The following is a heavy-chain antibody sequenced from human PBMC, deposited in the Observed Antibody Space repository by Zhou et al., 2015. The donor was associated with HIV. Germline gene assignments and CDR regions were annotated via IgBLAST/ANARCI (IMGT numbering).Heavy chain of an antibody. CDR2: ISGYDGYT. V-gene: IGHV1-18*01. D-gene: IGHD6-6*01. Sequence: QVRLVQSGAEVKKPGTSVKVSCQTSGYTFSTYGITWVRQAPGQGLEWMGWISGYDGYTNYAQKFQGRVTMTTATTTNTAYMEVKNLRSDDTAMYFCARDRGGATRPGWRYFDLWGRGTLLTVSS. CDR1: GYTFSTYG. J-gene: IGHJ2*01. CDR3: ARDRGGATRPGWRYFDL.